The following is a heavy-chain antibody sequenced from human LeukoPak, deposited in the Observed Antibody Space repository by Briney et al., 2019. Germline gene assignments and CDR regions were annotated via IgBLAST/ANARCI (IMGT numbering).Heavy chain of an antibody. D-gene: IGHD2-15*01. V-gene: IGHV4-39*07. CDR1: GGSISSSSYY. CDR3: ARDLHGYCGGGSCYSGGWFDP. Sequence: SETLSLTCTVSGGSISSSSYYWGWIRQPPGKGLEWIGSIYYTGNTYYNPSLKSRVTISVDTSKNQFSLKLTSVTAADTAVYYCARDLHGYCGGGSCYSGGWFDPWGQGTLVTVSS. J-gene: IGHJ5*02. CDR2: IYYTGNT.